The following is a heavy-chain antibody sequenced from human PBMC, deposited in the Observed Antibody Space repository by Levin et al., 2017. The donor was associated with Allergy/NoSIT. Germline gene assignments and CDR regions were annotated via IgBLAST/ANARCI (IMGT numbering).Heavy chain of an antibody. Sequence: ISCMASGYTFTSFDISWVRQAPGQGLEWMGWISAHNGNTKYAQKIQGRVTMTTDTSTTTAYMELRSLKSDDTAVYYCAASMSLVRGVPKYYFDYWGQGSLVTVSS. CDR3: AASMSLVRGVPKYYFDY. J-gene: IGHJ4*02. CDR1: GYTFTSFD. D-gene: IGHD3-10*01. CDR2: ISAHNGNT. V-gene: IGHV1-18*01.